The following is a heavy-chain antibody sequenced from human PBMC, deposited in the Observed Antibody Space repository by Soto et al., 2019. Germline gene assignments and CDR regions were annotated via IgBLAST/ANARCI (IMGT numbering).Heavy chain of an antibody. Sequence: QVQLVESGGGVVQPGRSLRLSCAASGFTFSSYGMHWVRQAPGKGLEWVAVISYDGRNKYYADSVKGRFTISRDNSKNTLYLQMNSLRAEDTAVYYCAKGANSGYDFSNCGQGTLVTVSS. V-gene: IGHV3-30*18. CDR1: GFTFSSYG. CDR3: AKGANSGYDFSN. D-gene: IGHD5-12*01. CDR2: ISYDGRNK. J-gene: IGHJ4*02.